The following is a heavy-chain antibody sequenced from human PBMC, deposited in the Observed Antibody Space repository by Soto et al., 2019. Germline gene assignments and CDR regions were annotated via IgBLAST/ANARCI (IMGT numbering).Heavy chain of an antibody. CDR3: ARVPSP. J-gene: IGHJ5*02. CDR1: GGSISGYY. V-gene: IGHV4-59*01. CDR2: IHYSGST. Sequence: PSETLSLTCTVSGGSISGYYWSWIRQSPGKGLEWIGYIHYSGSTNYNPSLKSRVAISVDASKNQLSLKLSSVTAADTAVYYCARVPSPWGQGTLVTVSS.